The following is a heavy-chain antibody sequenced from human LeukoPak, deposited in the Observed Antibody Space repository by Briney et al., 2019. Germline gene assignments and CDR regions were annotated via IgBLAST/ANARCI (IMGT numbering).Heavy chain of an antibody. D-gene: IGHD3-9*01. CDR3: ARATNLRYFDWLLNNWFDP. CDR2: IVPIFGTA. V-gene: IGHV1-69*13. J-gene: IGHJ5*02. Sequence: ASVKVSCKASGGTFSSYAISWVRQAPGQGLEWMGGIVPIFGTANYAQKFQDRDTITADESTSTAYMELSSLRSEDTAVYYCARATNLRYFDWLLNNWFDPWGQGTLVTVSS. CDR1: GGTFSSYA.